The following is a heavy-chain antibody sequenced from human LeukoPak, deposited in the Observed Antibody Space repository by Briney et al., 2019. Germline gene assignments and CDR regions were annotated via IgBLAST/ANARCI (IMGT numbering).Heavy chain of an antibody. CDR2: VSVYYGGSS. D-gene: IGHD3-3*01. Sequence: SETLSLTCTVSGGSISSTSYYWGWIRQPPGKGLEWIGSVSVYYGGSSYYNPSLKSRVSISFDTSNNQFSLKVRSVSASDTGVYHCARIVTLFGGVPESYYLDVWGNGTTVTVSS. CDR3: ARIVTLFGGVPESYYLDV. V-gene: IGHV4-39*01. J-gene: IGHJ6*04. CDR1: GGSISSTSYY.